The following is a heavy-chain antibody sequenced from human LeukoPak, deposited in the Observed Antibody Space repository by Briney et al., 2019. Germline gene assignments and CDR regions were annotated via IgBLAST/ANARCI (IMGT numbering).Heavy chain of an antibody. V-gene: IGHV4-30-4*08. Sequence: SETLSLTCTVSGGSISSGDYYWSWIRQPPGKGLEWIGYIYYSGSTYYNPSLKSRVTISVDTSKNQFSLKLSSVTAADTAVYYCARGKRGWNQDYYGMDVWGQGTTVTVSS. CDR1: GGSISSGDYY. CDR3: ARGKRGWNQDYYGMDV. J-gene: IGHJ6*02. D-gene: IGHD6-19*01. CDR2: IYYSGST.